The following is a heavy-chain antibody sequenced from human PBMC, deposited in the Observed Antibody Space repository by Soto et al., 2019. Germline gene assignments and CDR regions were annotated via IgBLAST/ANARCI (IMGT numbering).Heavy chain of an antibody. V-gene: IGHV3-11*01. D-gene: IGHD1-26*01. Sequence: QVPLVESGGGLVKPGGSLRLSCVASGFTFSDYHMSWIRQAPGKGLEWVSSISTVGTGIYYADSVKGRFTISRDNAKNSLFLQIDSLRAEDTAVYYCAREVGATPYYFDYWGQGTLVTVSS. CDR2: ISTVGTGI. J-gene: IGHJ4*02. CDR1: GFTFSDYH. CDR3: AREVGATPYYFDY.